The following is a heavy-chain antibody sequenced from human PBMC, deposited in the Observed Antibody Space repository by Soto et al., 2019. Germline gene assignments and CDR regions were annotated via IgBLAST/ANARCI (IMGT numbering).Heavy chain of an antibody. V-gene: IGHV3-30*18. Sequence: GGSLRLSCAASGFTFSSYGMHWVRQAPGKGLEWVAVISYDGSNKYYADSVKGRFTISRDNSKNTLYLQMNSLRAEDTAVYYCANDYVRDTITSSVGASSGWYYYDGMDVWGQGTTVTVSS. D-gene: IGHD6-19*01. CDR1: GFTFSSYG. CDR3: ANDYVRDTITSSVGASSGWYYYDGMDV. CDR2: ISYDGSNK. J-gene: IGHJ6*01.